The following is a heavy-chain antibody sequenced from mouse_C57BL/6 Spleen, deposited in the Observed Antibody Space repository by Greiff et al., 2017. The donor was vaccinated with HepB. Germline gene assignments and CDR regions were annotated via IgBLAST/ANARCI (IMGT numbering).Heavy chain of an antibody. CDR1: GYTFTNYW. CDR2: IYPGGGYT. Sequence: QVQLQQSGAELVRPGTSVKMSCKASGYTFTNYWIGWAKQRPGHGLEWIGDIYPGGGYTNYNEKFKGKATLTADKSPSTAYMQFSSLTSEDSAIYYCARGSYDYAMDYWGQGTSVTVSS. J-gene: IGHJ4*01. CDR3: ARGSYDYAMDY. D-gene: IGHD2-12*01. V-gene: IGHV1-63*01.